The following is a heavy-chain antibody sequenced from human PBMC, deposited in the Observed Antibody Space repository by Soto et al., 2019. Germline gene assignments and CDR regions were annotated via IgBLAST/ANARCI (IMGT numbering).Heavy chain of an antibody. CDR2: VNPSGGHT. CDR3: ARGGHVVVVTAALDF. J-gene: IGHJ4*02. D-gene: IGHD2-21*02. CDR1: GDTFTDYY. V-gene: IGHV1-46*01. Sequence: VQLVQSVAEVKKPGASVKVSCKASGDTFTDYYIHWVRQAPGQGLEWMGTVNPSGGHTTYAQHFLGRMTMTRDTSTSTLYMELTSLTSEDTAVYYCARGGHVVVVTAALDFWGQGTLVTVSS.